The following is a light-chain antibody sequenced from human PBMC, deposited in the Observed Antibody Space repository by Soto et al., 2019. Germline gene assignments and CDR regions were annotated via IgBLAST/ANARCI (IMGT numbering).Light chain of an antibody. J-gene: IGKJ2*01. Sequence: DIQMPQSPSSLSASVGVTVSITCRAGQTFNNYLNWYQHKPDKIPKLLIYTATALQTGVPSRFSASASETDFTPTIINVQPEDCGTYYCQQSYTSQQTFGQGTKVDIK. CDR1: QTFNNY. CDR2: TAT. CDR3: QQSYTSQQT. V-gene: IGKV1-39*01.